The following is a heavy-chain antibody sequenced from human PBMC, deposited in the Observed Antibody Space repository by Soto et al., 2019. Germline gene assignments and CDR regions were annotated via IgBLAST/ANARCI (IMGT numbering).Heavy chain of an antibody. J-gene: IGHJ6*02. V-gene: IGHV3-21*01. CDR3: ARDSPKGYYYGSGSYYFV. D-gene: IGHD3-10*01. Sequence: EVQLVESGGGLVKPGGSLRLSCAASGFTFSSYSMNWVRQAPGKGLEWVSSISSSSSYIYYARSVKGRFTISRDNAKNSLYLQMNSLRAEDTAVYYCARDSPKGYYYGSGSYYFVWGQGTTVTVSS. CDR1: GFTFSSYS. CDR2: ISSSSSYI.